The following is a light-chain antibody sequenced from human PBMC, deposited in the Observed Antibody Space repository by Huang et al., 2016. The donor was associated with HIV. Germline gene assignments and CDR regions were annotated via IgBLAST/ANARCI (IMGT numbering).Light chain of an antibody. J-gene: IGKJ2*03. Sequence: IVLTQSPDTLSLSPGERATLSCRASQTVTNNYLAWYQQRPGQAPRLLIDGACTRATGIPDRFSGSGSGTDFTLTISRLEPKDFVVYYCQQFGSSPPYSFGQGTKLEIK. CDR2: GAC. CDR1: QTVTNNY. V-gene: IGKV3-20*01. CDR3: QQFGSSPPYS.